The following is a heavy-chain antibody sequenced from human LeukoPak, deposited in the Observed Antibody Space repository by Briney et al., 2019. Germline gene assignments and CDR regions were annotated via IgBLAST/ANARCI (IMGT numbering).Heavy chain of an antibody. V-gene: IGHV4-34*01. D-gene: IGHD4-17*01. J-gene: IGHJ6*03. CDR2: INHSGST. CDR1: GGSFSGYY. Sequence: SETLSLTCAVYGGSFSGYYWSWIRQPPGKGLEWIGEINHSGSTNYNPSLTSRVTISVDTSKNQFSLKLSSVTAADTAVYYCASSTTVTTRFYYYYYYMDVWGKGTTVTVSS. CDR3: ASSTTVTTRFYYYYYYMDV.